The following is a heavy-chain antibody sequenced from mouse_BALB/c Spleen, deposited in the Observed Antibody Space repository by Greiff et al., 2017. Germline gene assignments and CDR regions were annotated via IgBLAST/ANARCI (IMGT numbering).Heavy chain of an antibody. D-gene: IGHD1-1*01. CDR1: GFSLTSYG. J-gene: IGHJ4*01. CDR2: IWAGGST. CDR3: ARDYYGSSSDAMDY. V-gene: IGHV2-9*02. Sequence: VKLVESGPGLVAPSQSLSITCTVSGFSLTSYGVHWVRQPPGKGLEWLGVIWAGGSTNYNSALMSRLSISKDNSKSQVFLKMNSLQTDDTAMYYCARDYYGSSSDAMDYWGQGTSVTVSS.